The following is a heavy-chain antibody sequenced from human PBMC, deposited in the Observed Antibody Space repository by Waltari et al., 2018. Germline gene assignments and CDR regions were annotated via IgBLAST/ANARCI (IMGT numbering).Heavy chain of an antibody. Sequence: YYADSVKGRFTISRDNAKNSLYLQMNSLRAEDTAVYYCARDQKGSSSSFDYWGQGTLVTVSS. D-gene: IGHD6-6*01. J-gene: IGHJ4*02. V-gene: IGHV3-48*01. CDR3: ARDQKGSSSSFDY.